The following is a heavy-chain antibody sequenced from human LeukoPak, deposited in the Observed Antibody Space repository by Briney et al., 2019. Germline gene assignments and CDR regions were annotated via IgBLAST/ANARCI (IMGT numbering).Heavy chain of an antibody. CDR2: INPNSGGT. CDR1: GHTFTGYY. V-gene: IGHV1-2*02. D-gene: IGHD3-10*01. Sequence: GASVKVSCKASGHTFTGYYMHWLRQAPGQGLEWIGWINPNSGGTNYAQKFQGRVTMTRDTSISTAYMELSRLRSDDTAVYYCATTMVRGVIISRYYYYYMDVWGKGTTVTVSS. J-gene: IGHJ6*03. CDR3: ATTMVRGVIISRYYYYYMDV.